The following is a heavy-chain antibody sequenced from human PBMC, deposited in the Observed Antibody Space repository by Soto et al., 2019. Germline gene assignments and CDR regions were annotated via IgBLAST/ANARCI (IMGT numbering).Heavy chain of an antibody. CDR1: GGTFSSYA. CDR3: AREPHYYGSGSYGWFDP. V-gene: IGHV1-69*01. CDR2: IIPIFGTA. Sequence: QVQLVQSGAEVKKPGSSVKVSCKASGGTFSSYAISWVRQAPGQGLEWMGGIIPIFGTASYAQKFQGRVTITADESTSTAYMELSSLRSEDTAVYYCAREPHYYGSGSYGWFDPWGQGTLVTVSS. J-gene: IGHJ5*02. D-gene: IGHD3-10*01.